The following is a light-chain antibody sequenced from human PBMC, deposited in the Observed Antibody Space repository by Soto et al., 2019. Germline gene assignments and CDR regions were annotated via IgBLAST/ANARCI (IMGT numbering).Light chain of an antibody. CDR3: QQYNNWWT. J-gene: IGKJ1*01. Sequence: EIVMTQSPATLSVSPGERATLSCRASQSVSSNLAWYQQNPGQAPRLLIYGASTRATGIPARFSGSGSGTEFTLTISSLQSEDFAVYYCQQYNNWWTFGQGT. CDR2: GAS. CDR1: QSVSSN. V-gene: IGKV3-15*01.